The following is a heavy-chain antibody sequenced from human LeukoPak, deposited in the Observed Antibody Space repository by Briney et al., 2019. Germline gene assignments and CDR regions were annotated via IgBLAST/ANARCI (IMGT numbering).Heavy chain of an antibody. D-gene: IGHD5-18*01. CDR1: RYTFTALY. Sequence: SVSVSCKPSRYTFTALYMHWGAQAPGQGVKGMGRISPNNGVTNYAEKFPDRVATTRDTSLHTTYLELSSLESAHTAVQCFAPIPELVDTVIVVFWGPRTLVTVSS. CDR3: APIPELVDTVIVVF. V-gene: IGHV1-2*06. J-gene: IGHJ4*02. CDR2: ISPNNGVT.